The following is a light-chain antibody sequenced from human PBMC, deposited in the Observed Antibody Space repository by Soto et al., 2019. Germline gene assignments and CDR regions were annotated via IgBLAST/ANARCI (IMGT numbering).Light chain of an antibody. J-gene: IGKJ2*02. Sequence: DIQVTQSPSSLSASVGDRVTITCRASQSISGYLNWYQQKPGRAPNLLIYTAFSLQSGVPSRFSGGASGTDFTLTISSLQPEDFATYYCLQTYSTPCTFGQGTKLEIK. V-gene: IGKV1-39*01. CDR2: TAF. CDR1: QSISGY. CDR3: LQTYSTPCT.